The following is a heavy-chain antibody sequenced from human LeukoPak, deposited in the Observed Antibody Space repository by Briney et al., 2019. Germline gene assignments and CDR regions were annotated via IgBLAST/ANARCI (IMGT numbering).Heavy chain of an antibody. D-gene: IGHD2-2*01. CDR1: GGSISSSSYY. CDR2: IYCSGST. V-gene: IGHV4-39*02. J-gene: IGHJ5*02. Sequence: SETLSLTCTVSGGSISSSSYYWGWIGQPPGKGLEWIGSIYCSGSTYYNPSLKSRVTISVDTSKNQFSLKLSSVTAADTAVYYCAREQNIVVVPAAPGVRWFDPWGQGTLVTVSS. CDR3: AREQNIVVVPAAPGVRWFDP.